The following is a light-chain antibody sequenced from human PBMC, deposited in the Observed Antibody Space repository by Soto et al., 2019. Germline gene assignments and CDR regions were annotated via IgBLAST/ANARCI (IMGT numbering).Light chain of an antibody. CDR3: AAWDDSLSGVV. Sequence: QSVLTQPPSASGTPGQRVTISCSGSSSNIGTNYVYWYQQLPGTAPKLLIYTNDQRPSGVPDRVSGSKSGTSASLAISGLRSEDEADYYCAAWDDSLSGVVFGGGTKVTVL. J-gene: IGLJ2*01. CDR2: TND. CDR1: SSNIGTNY. V-gene: IGLV1-47*01.